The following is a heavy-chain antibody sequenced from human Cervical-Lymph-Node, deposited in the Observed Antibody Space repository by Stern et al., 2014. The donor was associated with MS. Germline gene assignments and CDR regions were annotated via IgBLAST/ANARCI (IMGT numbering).Heavy chain of an antibody. CDR2: INHSGST. D-gene: IGHD1-26*01. CDR3: AHTLIVGATTDDY. V-gene: IGHV4-34*01. CDR1: GGSFSGYY. J-gene: IGHJ4*02. Sequence: QVQLQQWGAGLLKPSETLSLTCAVYGGSFSGYYWSWIRQPPGKGLEWIGEINHSGSTNYNPSLKSRVTISVDTSKNQFSLKLSSVTAADTAEYYCAHTLIVGATTDDYWGQGTLVTVSS.